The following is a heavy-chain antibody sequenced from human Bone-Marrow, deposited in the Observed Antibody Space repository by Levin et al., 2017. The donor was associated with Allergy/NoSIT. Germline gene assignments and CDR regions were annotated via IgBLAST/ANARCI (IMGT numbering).Heavy chain of an antibody. Sequence: GGSLRLSCAASGFIFSTSAMNWVRQAPGKGLEWVSSISGSGDSTFYADSVKGRFTISRDNFKNTLYLQMKSLRAEDTAVYYCAKGQTTTVFGVVTAFDFWGQGHLVTVSS. CDR2: ISGSGDST. CDR3: AKGQTTTVFGVVTAFDF. J-gene: IGHJ4*02. V-gene: IGHV3-23*01. D-gene: IGHD3-3*01. CDR1: GFIFSTSA.